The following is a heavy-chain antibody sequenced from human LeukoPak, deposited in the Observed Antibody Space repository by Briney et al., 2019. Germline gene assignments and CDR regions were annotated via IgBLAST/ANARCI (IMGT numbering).Heavy chain of an antibody. CDR2: INPSGGST. CDR1: GYTFTSYG. D-gene: IGHD3-22*01. CDR3: ARDQGSGYYDGYFDY. V-gene: IGHV1-46*01. J-gene: IGHJ4*02. Sequence: GASVKISCKASGYTFTSYGISWVRQAPGQGLEWMGIINPSGGSTSYAQKFQGRVTMTRDMSTSTVYMELSSLRSEDTAVYYCARDQGSGYYDGYFDYWGQGTLVTVSS.